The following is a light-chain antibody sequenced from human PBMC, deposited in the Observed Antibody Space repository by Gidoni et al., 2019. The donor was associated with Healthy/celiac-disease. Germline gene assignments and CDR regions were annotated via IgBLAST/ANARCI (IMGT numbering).Light chain of an antibody. J-gene: IGKJ2*01. CDR1: QSISSY. Sequence: DIQMTQSPSSLSASVGDRVTITCRESQSISSYLNWYQQKPGKAPKLLIYAASSLQSGVPSRFSGSGSGTDFTLTISSLQPEDFATYYSQQSYSTPRTFXXXTKLEIK. CDR2: AAS. V-gene: IGKV1-39*01. CDR3: QQSYSTPRT.